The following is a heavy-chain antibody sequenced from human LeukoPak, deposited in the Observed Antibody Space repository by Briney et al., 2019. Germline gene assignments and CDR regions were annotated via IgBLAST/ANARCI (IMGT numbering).Heavy chain of an antibody. CDR2: IYYSGST. D-gene: IGHD6-19*01. V-gene: IGHV4-39*07. Sequence: SSETLSLTCTVSGGSISSSSYYWGWIRQPPGKGLEWIGSIYYSGSTYYNPSLKSRVTISVDTSKNQFSLKLSSVTAADTAVYYCARAQIAVAGLYYYYYYMDVWGKGTTVTVSS. CDR3: ARAQIAVAGLYYYYYYMDV. J-gene: IGHJ6*03. CDR1: GGSISSSSYY.